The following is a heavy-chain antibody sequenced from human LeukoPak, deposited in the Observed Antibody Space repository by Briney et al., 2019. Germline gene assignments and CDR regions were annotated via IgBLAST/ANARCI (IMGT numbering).Heavy chain of an antibody. CDR1: GDSFNTHW. CDR3: ARGDYSDSGGLGY. CDR2: FYLADSDT. Sequence: GESLKISCKGSGDSFNTHWIAWVRQMPGKGLEWMGIFYLADSDTRYSPSFQGQVTFSADESISTAYLQWSSLKASDTAMYYCARGDYSDSGGLGYWGQGTLVTVSS. V-gene: IGHV5-51*01. J-gene: IGHJ4*02. D-gene: IGHD3-22*01.